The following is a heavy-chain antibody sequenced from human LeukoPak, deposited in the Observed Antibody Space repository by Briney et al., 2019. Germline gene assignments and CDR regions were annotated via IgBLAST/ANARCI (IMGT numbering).Heavy chain of an antibody. D-gene: IGHD6-6*01. CDR3: AIHDPYSSSIRLQWYMDV. Sequence: PSETLSLTCTVSGGSISSSGYYWGWISHPPGNWMEWNGSIYLPAIIHYNPPPQTRVTISLDTSKNQFSLQFSSVTAADTAVYYCAIHDPYSSSIRLQWYMDVCGKGTTVTVS. CDR1: GGSISSSGYY. CDR2: IYLPAII. J-gene: IGHJ6*03. V-gene: IGHV4-39*01.